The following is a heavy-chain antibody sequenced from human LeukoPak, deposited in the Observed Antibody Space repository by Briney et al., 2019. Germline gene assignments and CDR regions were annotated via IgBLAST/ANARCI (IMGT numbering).Heavy chain of an antibody. CDR1: GGSISNGGYY. D-gene: IGHD1-14*01. CDR3: ARGGDRRGFDY. J-gene: IGHJ4*02. V-gene: IGHV4-31*03. CDR2: IYDSGTT. Sequence: SQTLSPTCTVSGGSISNGGYYWSWIRQHPGKGLERIGYIYDSGTTYYNPAVQNRVPISVQTSDNQFSLKLRSLSAADTAVYYCARGGDRRGFDYWGQGTLVTVCS.